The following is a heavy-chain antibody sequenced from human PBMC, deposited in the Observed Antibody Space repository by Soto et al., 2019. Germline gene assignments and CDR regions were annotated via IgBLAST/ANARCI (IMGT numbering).Heavy chain of an antibody. V-gene: IGHV2-5*02. CDR2: IYWDDDK. J-gene: IGHJ5*01. CDR1: GFSLSTHGVG. D-gene: IGHD2-15*01. CDR3: EHAMLYCTGGSCSTWFDS. Sequence: QITLKESGPTLVKPTQTLTLTCTFSGFSLSTHGVGVGWIRQPAGKALEWLALIYWDDDKRYSASLNSRLTITKDTSKTQVVLTMTNVDPVDTATYYCEHAMLYCTGGSCSTWFDSWGPGTLVTVSS.